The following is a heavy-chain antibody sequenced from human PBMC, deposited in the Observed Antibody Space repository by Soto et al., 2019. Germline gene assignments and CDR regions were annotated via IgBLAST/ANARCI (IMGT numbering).Heavy chain of an antibody. CDR2: INPSGSST. D-gene: IGHD4-17*01. CDR1: GYTFTSYY. CDR3: ARDRVCGLRNFDS. J-gene: IGHJ4*02. Sequence: QVQLVQSGAEVKKPGASVKVSCKASGYTFTSYYMHWVRQAPGQGLEWLGIINPSGSSTSYAQKFQCRVTMARDTSTSTVYMELSSLRSEDTAVYYCARDRVCGLRNFDSCVQGTLVTVSS. V-gene: IGHV1-46*03.